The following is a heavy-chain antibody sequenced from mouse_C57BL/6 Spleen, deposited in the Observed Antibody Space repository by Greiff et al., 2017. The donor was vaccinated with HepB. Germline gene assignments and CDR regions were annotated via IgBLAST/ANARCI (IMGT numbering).Heavy chain of an antibody. D-gene: IGHD2-3*01. CDR1: GYTFTDYE. CDR2: IDPETGGT. V-gene: IGHV1-15*01. CDR3: TRSYDGWYFDV. J-gene: IGHJ1*03. Sequence: VKLMESGAELVRPGASVTLSCKASGYTFTDYEMHWVKQTPVHGLEWIGAIDPETGGTAYNQKFKGKAILTADKSSSTAYMELRSLTSEDSAVYYCTRSYDGWYFDVWGTGTTVTVSS.